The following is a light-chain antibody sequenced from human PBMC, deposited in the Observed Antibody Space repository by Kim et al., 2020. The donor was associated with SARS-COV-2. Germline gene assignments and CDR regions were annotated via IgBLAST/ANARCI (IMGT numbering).Light chain of an antibody. CDR1: NIGSKS. J-gene: IGLJ3*02. CDR3: QVWDSSSDHWV. Sequence: SYELTQPPSVSVAPGKTARITCGGNNIGSKSEHWYQQKPGQAPVLVIYYDSDRPSGIPERFSGSNSGNTATLTISRVEAGDEADYYCQVWDSSSDHWVFGGVTQLTVL. V-gene: IGLV3-21*04. CDR2: YDS.